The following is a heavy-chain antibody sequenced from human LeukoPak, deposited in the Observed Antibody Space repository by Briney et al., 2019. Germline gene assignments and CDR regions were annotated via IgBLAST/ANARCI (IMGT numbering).Heavy chain of an antibody. CDR1: GFTFSSYG. CDR3: AKGEYCTNGVCYLYYFDY. CDR2: ISYDGSNK. V-gene: IGHV3-30*18. J-gene: IGHJ4*02. D-gene: IGHD2-8*01. Sequence: GRSLRLSCAASGFTFSSYGMHWVRQAPGKGLEWVAVISYDGSNKYYADSVKGRFTISRDNSQNTLYLQMNSLRAEDTAVYYCAKGEYCTNGVCYLYYFDYWGQGTLVTVSS.